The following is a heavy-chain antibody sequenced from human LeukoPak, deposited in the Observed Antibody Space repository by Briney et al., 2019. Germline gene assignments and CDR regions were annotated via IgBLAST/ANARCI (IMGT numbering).Heavy chain of an antibody. CDR3: AKVPYYATAEYFQH. V-gene: IGHV3-30*02. D-gene: IGHD3-10*01. Sequence: GGSLRLSCAASGFTFSSYGMHWVRQAPGKGLEWVAFIRYDGSNKYYADSVKGRFTISRDNSKNTLYLQMNSLRAEDTAVYYCAKVPYYATAEYFQHWGQGTLVTVSS. CDR2: IRYDGSNK. J-gene: IGHJ1*01. CDR1: GFTFSSYG.